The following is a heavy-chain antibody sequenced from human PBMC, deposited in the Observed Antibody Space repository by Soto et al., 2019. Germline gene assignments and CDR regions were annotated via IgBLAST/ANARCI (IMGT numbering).Heavy chain of an antibody. D-gene: IGHD3-3*01. CDR3: ARVPNRFLEWPGGDY. Sequence: QVQLVQSGAEVKKPGSSVKVSCKASGGTFSSYAISWVRQAPGQGLEWMGGIIPIFGTANYTQKFQGRVTITADESTSTAYMELSSLRSEDTSVYYCARVPNRFLEWPGGDYWGQGTLVTVSS. V-gene: IGHV1-69*12. CDR2: IIPIFGTA. CDR1: GGTFSSYA. J-gene: IGHJ4*02.